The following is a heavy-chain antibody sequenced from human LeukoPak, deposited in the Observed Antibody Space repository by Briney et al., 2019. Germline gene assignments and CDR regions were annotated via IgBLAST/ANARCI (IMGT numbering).Heavy chain of an antibody. CDR2: IHQTGIT. D-gene: IGHD2-2*01. Sequence: SETLSLTCAVYGGSFSDFYWSWIRQPPGKGLEWIGEIHQTGITNYNPSLKSRVTMSVDTSKNQFSLRLSSVSAADTAVYYCARGACTTTSCYAFDIWGRGLCSPSLQ. CDR1: GGSFSDFY. CDR3: ARGACTTTSCYAFDI. V-gene: IGHV4-34*01. J-gene: IGHJ3*02.